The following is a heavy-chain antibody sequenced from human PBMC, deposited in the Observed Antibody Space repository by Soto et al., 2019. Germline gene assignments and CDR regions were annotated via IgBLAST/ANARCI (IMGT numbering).Heavy chain of an antibody. CDR3: AGGDSNSWSDF. J-gene: IGHJ4*02. Sequence: QVQLVESGGGVVQPGRSLRLSCAASGFTFRSYAMDWVRQAPGKGLEWVAVISYDGTNKYYADSVKGRFTISRDNSKNTLSLQMNGLRPDDTAVYYCAGGDSNSWSDFWGQGTLVAVSS. CDR2: ISYDGTNK. CDR1: GFTFRSYA. V-gene: IGHV3-30*01. D-gene: IGHD6-13*01.